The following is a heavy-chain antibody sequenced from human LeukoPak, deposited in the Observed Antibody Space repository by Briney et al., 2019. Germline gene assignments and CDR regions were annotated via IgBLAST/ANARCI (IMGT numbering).Heavy chain of an antibody. CDR1: GYTLTELS. CDR3: ATPFYDILTGPLAGMDV. D-gene: IGHD3-9*01. Sequence: ASGKVSCKVSGYTLTELSMHWGRQAPGKGLEGMGGFDPEDGETIYAQKFQGRVTMTEDTSTDTAYMELSSLRSEDTAVYYCATPFYDILTGPLAGMDVWGQGTTVTVSS. CDR2: FDPEDGET. V-gene: IGHV1-24*01. J-gene: IGHJ6*02.